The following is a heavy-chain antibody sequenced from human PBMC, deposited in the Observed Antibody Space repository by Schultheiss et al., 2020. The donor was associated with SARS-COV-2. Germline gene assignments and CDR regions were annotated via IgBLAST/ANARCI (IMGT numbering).Heavy chain of an antibody. V-gene: IGHV4-4*07. J-gene: IGHJ4*02. Sequence: SETLSLTCTVSGGSISSYYWSWIRQPPGKGLEWIGRINTSGNTNYNPSLRSRVTVSRDTSGKQFSLKLSSVTAADTAVYYCARDNCVGDCYAFDYWGQGTLVTVSS. CDR2: INTSGNT. CDR1: GGSISSYY. CDR3: ARDNCVGDCYAFDY. D-gene: IGHD2-21*02.